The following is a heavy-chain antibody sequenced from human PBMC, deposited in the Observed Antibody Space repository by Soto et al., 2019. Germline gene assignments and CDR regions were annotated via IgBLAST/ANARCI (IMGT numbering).Heavy chain of an antibody. D-gene: IGHD1-1*01. V-gene: IGHV1-18*01. Sequence: QVHLVQSGAEVKKPGASVKVSCKGSGYTFTSYGITWVRQAPGQGLEWMGWISAHNGNTDYAQKLQGRVTVTRDTSTRTAYMELRSRRSDDTVVYSCARGRYGDYWGQGALVTVSS. CDR3: ARGRYGDY. CDR1: GYTFTSYG. CDR2: ISAHNGNT. J-gene: IGHJ4*02.